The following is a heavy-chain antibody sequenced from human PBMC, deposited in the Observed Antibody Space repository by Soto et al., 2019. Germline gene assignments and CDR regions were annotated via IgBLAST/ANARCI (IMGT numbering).Heavy chain of an antibody. CDR3: ARGYCSGGSCYSPAC. CDR2: ISAYNADT. V-gene: IGHV1-18*01. J-gene: IGHJ4*02. D-gene: IGHD2-15*01. CDR1: GYTFTSYG. Sequence: QVQLVQSGAEVKKPGASVKVSCKASGYTFTSYGISWVRQAPGQGLEWMGWISAYNADTNYAQKLQGRGTMAPDASTSTAYMELGSLRSDDTAVYYCARGYCSGGSCYSPACWGQGALVTVSS.